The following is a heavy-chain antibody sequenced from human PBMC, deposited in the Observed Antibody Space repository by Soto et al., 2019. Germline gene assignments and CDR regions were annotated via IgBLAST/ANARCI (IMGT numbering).Heavy chain of an antibody. CDR3: ARVVVGATVWFDP. J-gene: IGHJ5*02. CDR1: GGSISSGDYY. Sequence: TLSLTCTVSGGSISSGDYYWSWIRQPPGKGLEWIGYIYYSGSTYYNPSLKSRVTISVDTSKNQFSLKLSSVTAADTAVYYCARVVVGATVWFDPWGQGTLVTVSS. D-gene: IGHD1-26*01. V-gene: IGHV4-30-4*01. CDR2: IYYSGST.